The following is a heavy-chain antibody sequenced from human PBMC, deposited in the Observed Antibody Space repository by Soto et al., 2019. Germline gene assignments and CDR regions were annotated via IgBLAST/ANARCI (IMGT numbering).Heavy chain of an antibody. CDR1: GFTFNFYA. CDR2: ISVNGRT. D-gene: IGHD3-22*01. V-gene: IGHV3-23*01. CDR3: TKAGGWYYYDSSGPPDASHV. J-gene: IGHJ3*01. Sequence: GGSLRLSCAASGFTFNFYAMAWVRQAPGKGLEWVSGISVNGRTNYADSVKGRFTISRDNSKNMVFLQMDTLRAEDTALYYCTKAGGWYYYDSSGPPDASHVWGQGTMVTVSS.